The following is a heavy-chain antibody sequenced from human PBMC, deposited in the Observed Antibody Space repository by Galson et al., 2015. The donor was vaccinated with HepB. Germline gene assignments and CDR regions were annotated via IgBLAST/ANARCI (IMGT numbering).Heavy chain of an antibody. CDR1: GFTFSSYW. CDR3: ARDVTYYYDSSPNWYFDL. CDR2: IKQDGSEK. V-gene: IGHV3-7*01. D-gene: IGHD3-22*01. Sequence: SLRLSCAASGFTFSSYWMSWVRQAPGKGLEWVANIKQDGSEKYYVDSVKGRFTISRDNAKNSLYLQMNSLRAEDTAVYYCARDVTYYYDSSPNWYFDLWGRGTLVTVSS. J-gene: IGHJ2*01.